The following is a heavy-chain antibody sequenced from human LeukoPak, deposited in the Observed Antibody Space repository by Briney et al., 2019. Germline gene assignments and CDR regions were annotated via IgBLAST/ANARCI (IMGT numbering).Heavy chain of an antibody. CDR3: ARLAVPATFSI. Sequence: SETLSLTCTVSGGSISSGGYYWSWIRQPAGKGLEWIERIYTSGSTNYNPSLKSRVTMSVDTSKNQFSLKLSSVTAADTAVYYCARLAVPATFSIWGQGTLDTVSS. J-gene: IGHJ4*02. D-gene: IGHD2-2*01. CDR2: IYTSGST. CDR1: GGSISSGGYY. V-gene: IGHV4-61*02.